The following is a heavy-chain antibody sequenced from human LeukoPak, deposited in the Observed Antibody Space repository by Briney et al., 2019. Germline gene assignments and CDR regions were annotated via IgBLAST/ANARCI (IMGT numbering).Heavy chain of an antibody. CDR3: ARAGDYRFEY. V-gene: IGHV3-74*01. J-gene: IGHJ4*02. CDR1: GFTFSSYW. D-gene: IGHD4-17*01. Sequence: GGSLRLSCAASGFTFSSYWMHWVRQAPGKGLVWVSRINTAGSSTNYADSVKGRFTISRDNAKNTVYLQMNSLRAEDTAVYYCARAGDYRFEYWGQGALVTASS. CDR2: INTAGSST.